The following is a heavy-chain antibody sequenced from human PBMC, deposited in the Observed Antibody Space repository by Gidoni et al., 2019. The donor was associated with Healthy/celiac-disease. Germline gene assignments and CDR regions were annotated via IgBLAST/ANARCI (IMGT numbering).Heavy chain of an antibody. CDR1: GFTGSSNY. Sequence: EVQRVESGGGLIQPGGSLRLSCAASGFTGSSNYMSWVRQAPGKGLEWVSVIYSGGSTYYADSVKGRFTISRDNSKNTLYLQMNSLRAEDTAVYYCAAGEYYYDSSGYYYDDAFDIWGQGTMVTVSS. CDR2: IYSGGST. J-gene: IGHJ3*02. CDR3: AAGEYYYDSSGYYYDDAFDI. D-gene: IGHD3-22*01. V-gene: IGHV3-53*01.